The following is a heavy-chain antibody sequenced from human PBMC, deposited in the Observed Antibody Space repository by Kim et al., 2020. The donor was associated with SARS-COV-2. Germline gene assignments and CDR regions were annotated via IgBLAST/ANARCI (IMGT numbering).Heavy chain of an antibody. CDR3: ARPAYYYGSGSYLLGYYYYGMDV. D-gene: IGHD3-10*01. CDR1: GYTFTSYA. V-gene: IGHV7-4-1*02. CDR2: INTNTGNP. J-gene: IGHJ6*02. Sequence: ASVKVSCKASGYTFTSYAMNWVRQAPGQGLEWMGWINTNTGNPTYAQGFTGRFVFSLDTSVSTAYLQISSLKAEDTAVYYCARPAYYYGSGSYLLGYYYYGMDVWGQGTPVTVSS.